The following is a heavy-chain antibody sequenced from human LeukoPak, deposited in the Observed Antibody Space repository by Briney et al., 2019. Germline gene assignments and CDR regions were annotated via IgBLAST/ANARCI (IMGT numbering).Heavy chain of an antibody. CDR1: GSTFSSYW. V-gene: IGHV3-74*01. CDR2: INSDGSST. Sequence: TGGSLRLSWAASGSTFSSYWMHWVRQAPGKGLVWVSRINSDGSSTSYADSVKGRFTISRDNAKNTLYLQMNSLRAEDTAVYYCARVGGYSYGQHAFDIWGQGTMVTASS. CDR3: ARVGGYSYGQHAFDI. J-gene: IGHJ3*02. D-gene: IGHD5-18*01.